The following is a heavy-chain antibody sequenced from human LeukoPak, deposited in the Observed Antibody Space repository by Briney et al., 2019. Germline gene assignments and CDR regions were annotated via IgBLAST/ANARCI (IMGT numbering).Heavy chain of an antibody. CDR2: INQDGHEK. CDR1: GFTFSGFA. V-gene: IGHV3-7*05. J-gene: IGHJ6*02. CDR3: VRDMDV. Sequence: GGSLRLSCAASGFTFSGFAMTWVRQAPGKGLEWVANINQDGHEKNYVDSVKGRFTMSRDNPKNSVYLQMNSLRAEDTAVYFCVRDMDVWAQGTTVTVSS.